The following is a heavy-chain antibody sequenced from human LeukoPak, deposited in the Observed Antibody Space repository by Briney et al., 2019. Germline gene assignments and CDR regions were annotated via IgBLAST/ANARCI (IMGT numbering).Heavy chain of an antibody. D-gene: IGHD3-10*01. V-gene: IGHV3-30*18. CDR1: GFTFSSYG. CDR2: ISYDGSNK. J-gene: IGHJ4*02. CDR3: AKAAYVGPGIDY. Sequence: QAGGSLRLSCAASGFTFSSYGMHWVRQAPGRGLEWVAVISYDGSNKYYADSVKGRFTISRDNSKNTLYLQMNSLRAEDTAVYYCAKAAYVGPGIDYWGQGTLVTVSS.